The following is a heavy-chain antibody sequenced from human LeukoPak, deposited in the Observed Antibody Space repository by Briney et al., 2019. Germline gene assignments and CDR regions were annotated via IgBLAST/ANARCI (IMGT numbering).Heavy chain of an antibody. J-gene: IGHJ6*02. CDR3: ARGELELPNYYYGMDV. V-gene: IGHV1-18*01. CDR2: ISAYNGNT. D-gene: IGHD1-7*01. Sequence: ASVKVSCKASGYTFTSYGISWVRQAPGQGLEWMGWISAYNGNTNYAQKLQGRVTMTTDTSTSTAYMELRSLRSDDTAVYYCARGELELPNYYYGMDVWGQGTTVTVSS. CDR1: GYTFTSYG.